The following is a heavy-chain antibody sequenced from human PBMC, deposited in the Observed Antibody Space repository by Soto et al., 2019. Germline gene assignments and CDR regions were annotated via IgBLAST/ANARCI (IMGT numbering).Heavy chain of an antibody. J-gene: IGHJ4*02. CDR1: GGSVSSGIYY. CDR3: ARHRAAAPWYFDY. CDR2: ISYTGST. D-gene: IGHD6-25*01. Sequence: PSETLSLTCTVSGGSVSSGIYYWSWIRQPPGKGLEWFGYISYTGSTNYNPSLKSRVTLSVDTSKNQFSLKLSSVTAADTAVYYCARHRAAAPWYFDYWGQGTLVTVSS. V-gene: IGHV4-61*01.